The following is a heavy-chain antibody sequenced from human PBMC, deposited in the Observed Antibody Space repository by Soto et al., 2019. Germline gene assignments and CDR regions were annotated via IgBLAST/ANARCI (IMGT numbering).Heavy chain of an antibody. Sequence: PSETLSLTCAVSGGSISSSNWWSWVRQPPGKGLEWIGEIYHSGSTNYNPSLKSRVTISVDKSKNQFSLKLSSVTAADTAVYYCARDIGIAAAGTYYYYGMDVWGQGTTVT. CDR2: IYHSGST. J-gene: IGHJ6*02. CDR1: GGSISSSNW. V-gene: IGHV4-4*02. D-gene: IGHD6-13*01. CDR3: ARDIGIAAAGTYYYYGMDV.